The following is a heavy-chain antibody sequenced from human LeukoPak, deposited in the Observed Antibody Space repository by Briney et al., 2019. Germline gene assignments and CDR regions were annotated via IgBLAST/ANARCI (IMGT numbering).Heavy chain of an antibody. D-gene: IGHD2-15*01. J-gene: IGHJ6*04. CDR2: IYYSGST. Sequence: PSETLSLTCTVSGGSISSYYWSWIRQPPGKGLEWIGYIYYSGSTNYNPSLKSRVTISVDTSKNQFSLKLSSVTAADTAVYYCARDLHYCSGGSCYPDVWGKGTTVTVSS. CDR3: ARDLHYCSGGSCYPDV. V-gene: IGHV4-59*01. CDR1: GGSISSYY.